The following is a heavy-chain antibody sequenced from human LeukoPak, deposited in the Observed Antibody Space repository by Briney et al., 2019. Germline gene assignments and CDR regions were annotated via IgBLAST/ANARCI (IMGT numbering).Heavy chain of an antibody. CDR2: IRSKAYGGTT. V-gene: IGHV3-49*04. CDR3: TRSPRWTYDSSGYYGY. J-gene: IGHJ4*02. Sequence: GGSLRLSCTASGFTFSDYAMSWVRQAPGKGLEWVGFIRSKAYGGTTEYAASVKGRFTISRDDSKSIAYLQMNSLKTEDTAVYYCTRSPRWTYDSSGYYGYWGQGTLVTVSS. D-gene: IGHD3-22*01. CDR1: GFTFSDYA.